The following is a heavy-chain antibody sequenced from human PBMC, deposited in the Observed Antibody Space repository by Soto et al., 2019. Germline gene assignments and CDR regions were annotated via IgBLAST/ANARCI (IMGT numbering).Heavy chain of an antibody. V-gene: IGHV4-34*01. D-gene: IGHD2-2*03. CDR2: INHSGST. Sequence: SETISLTCAVYVGSFRGYDWSWIRPPPGKGLEWIGEINHSGSTNYNPSLKSRVTISVDTSKNQFSLKLSSVTAADTAVYYCARGYTWIYYYMDVWGQGTTVTVSS. CDR3: ARGYTWIYYYMDV. CDR1: VGSFRGYD. J-gene: IGHJ6*03.